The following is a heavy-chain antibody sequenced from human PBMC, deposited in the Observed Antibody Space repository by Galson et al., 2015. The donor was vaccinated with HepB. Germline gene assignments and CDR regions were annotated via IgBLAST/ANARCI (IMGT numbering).Heavy chain of an antibody. D-gene: IGHD2-8*02. CDR2: ISYDGSHK. J-gene: IGHJ6*03. CDR1: GFTFSSYG. V-gene: IGHV3-30*18. Sequence: SLRLSCAASGFTFSSYGMHWVRQAPGKGLECVAVISYDGSHKYYADSVKGRFTISRDNSKNTLYLQMNSLRAEDTAVYYCAKDTGVVWYYYYMDVWGKGTTVTVSS. CDR3: AKDTGVVWYYYYMDV.